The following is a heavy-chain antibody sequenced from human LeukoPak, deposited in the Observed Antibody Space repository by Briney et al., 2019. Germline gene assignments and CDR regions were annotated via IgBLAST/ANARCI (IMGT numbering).Heavy chain of an antibody. D-gene: IGHD1-26*01. CDR2: IKSKTDGGTT. CDR1: GFTFSNAW. CDR3: TTRTYAGSYYTDY. Sequence: GGSLRLSCAASGFTFSNAWMSWVRQAPGKGLEWVGRIKSKTDGGTTDYAAPVKGRFTISRDDSKNTLYLQMNSLKTEDTAVYYCTTRTYAGSYYTDYWGQGALVTVSS. V-gene: IGHV3-15*01. J-gene: IGHJ4*02.